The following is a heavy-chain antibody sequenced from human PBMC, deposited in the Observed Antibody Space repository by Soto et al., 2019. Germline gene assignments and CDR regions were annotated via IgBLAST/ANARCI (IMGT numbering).Heavy chain of an antibody. V-gene: IGHV3-48*01. CDR3: ARAALYNWNDVSWFDP. J-gene: IGHJ5*02. CDR2: ISSSGSTI. D-gene: IGHD1-1*01. Sequence: EVQLVESGGGLVQPGGSLRLSCAASGFTFSSYSMNWVRQAPGKGLEWVSYISSSGSTIYYADSVKGRFTISRDNAKNSLYLQMNSLRAEDTAVYYCARAALYNWNDVSWFDPWGQGTLVTVSS. CDR1: GFTFSSYS.